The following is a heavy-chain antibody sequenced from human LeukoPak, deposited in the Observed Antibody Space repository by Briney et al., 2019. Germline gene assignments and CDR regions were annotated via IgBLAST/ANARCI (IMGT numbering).Heavy chain of an antibody. J-gene: IGHJ4*02. CDR2: IYYSGST. V-gene: IGHV4-39*07. CDR1: GGSISSSSYY. Sequence: KPSETLSLTCTVSGGSISSSSYYWGWIRQPPGKGLEWIGSIYYSGSTYYNPSLKSRITISVDTSKNQFSLKLSSVTVADTAVYYCARDRGGMGASFDYWGQGTLVTVSS. D-gene: IGHD1-26*01. CDR3: ARDRGGMGASFDY.